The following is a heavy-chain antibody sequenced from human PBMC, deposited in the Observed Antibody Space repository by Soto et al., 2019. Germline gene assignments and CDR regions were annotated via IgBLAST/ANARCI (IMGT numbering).Heavy chain of an antibody. CDR3: ARDLVDYYDSSGYYYYYGMDG. Sequence: GGSRRLSYAASGFNVSSNYMSSVRQAPGKGLESVSVIYSGGSTYYADSVKGRFTISRDNSKNTLYLQMNSLRAEDTAVYYCARDLVDYYDSSGYYYYYGMDGWGQGTTVTVSS. D-gene: IGHD3-22*01. CDR2: IYSGGST. CDR1: GFNVSSNY. J-gene: IGHJ6*02. V-gene: IGHV3-66*01.